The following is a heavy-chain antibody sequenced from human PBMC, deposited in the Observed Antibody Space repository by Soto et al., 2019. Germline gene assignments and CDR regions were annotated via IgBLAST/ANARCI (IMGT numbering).Heavy chain of an antibody. CDR2: IIHTGST. J-gene: IGHJ4*02. V-gene: IGHV4-34*12. CDR3: ARSSIVPVDCFDF. CDR1: GGSFSGYY. Sequence: SETLSLTCAVFGGSFSGYYWSWIRQPPGKGLEWIGEIIHTGSTNYNPSLKSRVTMSIDTSKKQFSLKLSSVTAADTAVYYCARSSIVPVDCFDFWCQGTVVTVS. D-gene: IGHD3-16*02.